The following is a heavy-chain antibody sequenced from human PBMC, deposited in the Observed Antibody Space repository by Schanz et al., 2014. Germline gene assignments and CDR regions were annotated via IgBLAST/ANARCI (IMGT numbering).Heavy chain of an antibody. CDR3: ATGRAEPGNFGAEYFLH. CDR1: GYTLTELS. V-gene: IGHV1-24*01. Sequence: QLLLVQSGAEVRKPGASVKVSCKVSGYTLTELSMHWVRQAPGKGLEWVGGFDPEDGETTYAQKFQGRVTMTEDTSSNTAYMELNSLRAEDTAVYYCATGRAEPGNFGAEYFLHWGQGTPVTVTS. D-gene: IGHD6-13*01. CDR2: FDPEDGET. J-gene: IGHJ1*01.